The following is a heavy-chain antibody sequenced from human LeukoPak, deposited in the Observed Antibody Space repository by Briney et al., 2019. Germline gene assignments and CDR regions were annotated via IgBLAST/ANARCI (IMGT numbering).Heavy chain of an antibody. CDR1: GGSFSGYY. J-gene: IGHJ5*02. V-gene: IGHV4-34*01. CDR3: ARDYGSGSYIGARTYNWSDP. D-gene: IGHD3-10*01. Sequence: SETLSLTCAVYGGSFSGYYWSWIRQPPGKGLEWIGEINHSGSTNYNPSLKSRVTISVDTSKNQFSLKLSSVTAADTAVYYCARDYGSGSYIGARTYNWSDPWGQGTLVTVSS. CDR2: INHSGST.